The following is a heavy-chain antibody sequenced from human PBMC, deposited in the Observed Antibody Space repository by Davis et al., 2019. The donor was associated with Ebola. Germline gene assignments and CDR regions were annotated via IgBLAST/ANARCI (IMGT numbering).Heavy chain of an antibody. CDR1: GFTFNNYW. CDR3: VREYGYNDPSGRY. CDR2: INGYGSST. D-gene: IGHD5-18*01. Sequence: HTGGSLRLSCATSGFTFNNYWMHWVRQTPGKGLVWVSRINGYGSSTSFADSVKGRFSISRDNAKNTLYLQMNSLRVEDTAIYYCVREYGYNDPSGRYWGQGTLVTVSS. J-gene: IGHJ4*02. V-gene: IGHV3-74*01.